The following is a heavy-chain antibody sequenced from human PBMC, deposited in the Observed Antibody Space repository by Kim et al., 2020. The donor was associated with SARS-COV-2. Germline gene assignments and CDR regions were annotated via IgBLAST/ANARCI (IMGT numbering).Heavy chain of an antibody. D-gene: IGHD5-12*01. Sequence: GGSLRLSCAASGFTFSSYSMNWVRQAPGKGLEWVSYISSSSTIYYADSVKGRFTISRDNAKNSLYLQMNSLRAEDTAVYYCARDIEYSGYDWDYYYYGM. CDR2: ISSSSTI. CDR3: ARDIEYSGYDWDYYYYGM. CDR1: GFTFSSYS. V-gene: IGHV3-48*01. J-gene: IGHJ6*01.